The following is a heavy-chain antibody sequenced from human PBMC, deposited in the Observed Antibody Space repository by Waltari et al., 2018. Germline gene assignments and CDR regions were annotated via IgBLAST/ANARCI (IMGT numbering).Heavy chain of an antibody. D-gene: IGHD6-13*01. J-gene: IGHJ4*02. CDR3: AIQQLVRFDY. CDR2: IYYSGST. Sequence: QLQLQESGPGLVKPSETLSLTCTVSGGSISSSSYYWGWIRQPPGKGLEWIGSIYYSGSTYYNPSLKCRVTISVDTAKNQFSLKLSSVTAADTAVYYFAIQQLVRFDYWGQGTLVTVSS. CDR1: GGSISSSSYY. V-gene: IGHV4-39*01.